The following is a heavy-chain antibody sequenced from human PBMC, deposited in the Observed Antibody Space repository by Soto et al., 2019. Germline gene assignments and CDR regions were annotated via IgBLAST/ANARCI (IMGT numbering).Heavy chain of an antibody. CDR2: IYHSGST. Sequence: TLSLTCAVSGGSIRSGGFSWSWIRHPPGKGLEWIGYIYHSGSTYYNPSLKSRVTISVDRSKNQFSLKLSSVTAADTAVYYCARVPDRWGQGTLVTVS. CDR1: GGSIRSGGFS. V-gene: IGHV4-30-2*01. D-gene: IGHD2-2*01. CDR3: ARVPDR. J-gene: IGHJ5*02.